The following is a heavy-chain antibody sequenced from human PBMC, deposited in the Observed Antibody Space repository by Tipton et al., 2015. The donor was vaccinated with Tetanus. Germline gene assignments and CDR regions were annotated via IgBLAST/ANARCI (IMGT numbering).Heavy chain of an antibody. CDR1: GDSISSFY. D-gene: IGHD6-13*01. J-gene: IGHJ4*02. Sequence: TLSLTCSVSGDSISSFYWTWIRQPAGKGLEWIGRIYTSGSTNYNPSLKSRVTMSVDTSKRQFSLELNSVTAADTAVYYCARGWGSSWYYFDYWGQGILVTVSS. CDR2: IYTSGST. V-gene: IGHV4-4*07. CDR3: ARGWGSSWYYFDY.